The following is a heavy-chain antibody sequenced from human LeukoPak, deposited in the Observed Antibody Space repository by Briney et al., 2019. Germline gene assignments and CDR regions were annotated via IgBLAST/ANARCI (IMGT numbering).Heavy chain of an antibody. CDR1: GFTFSSYE. CDR3: ARDHNYAFDN. D-gene: IGHD1-1*01. Sequence: PGGSLRLSCAASGFTFSSYEMHWVRQAPGKGLEWISYIGLSSGRTMYADSVKGRFTISGDNAKNSLYLQMNSLRVEDTAVYFCARDHNYAFDNWGQGILVTISS. CDR2: IGLSSGRT. V-gene: IGHV3-48*03. J-gene: IGHJ4*02.